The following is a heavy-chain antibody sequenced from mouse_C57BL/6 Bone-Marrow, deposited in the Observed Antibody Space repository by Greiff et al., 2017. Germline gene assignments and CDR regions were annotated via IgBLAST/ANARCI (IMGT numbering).Heavy chain of an antibody. Sequence: QVQLKQPGAELVKPGASVKLSCKASGYTFTSYWMHWVKQRPGQGLEWIGMIHPNSGSTIYNEKFKSKATLTVDKSSSTAYMQLSSLTSEDSAVYYGASRGYYEYDGDYCDYGGQGTTRTVSS. CDR2: IHPNSGST. D-gene: IGHD2-4*01. J-gene: IGHJ2*01. CDR3: ASRGYYEYDGDYCDY. CDR1: GYTFTSYW. V-gene: IGHV1-64*01.